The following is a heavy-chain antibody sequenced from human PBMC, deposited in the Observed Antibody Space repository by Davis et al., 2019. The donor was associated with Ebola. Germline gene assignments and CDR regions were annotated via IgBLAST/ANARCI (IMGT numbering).Heavy chain of an antibody. J-gene: IGHJ5*02. Sequence: ASVKVSCKVSGYTLSELSIHWVRPAPGKGLEWMGGFDPEDGETIYAQNFEGRVTMTEDTSTDTAYMELSSLTSEDTAVYYCAIDYSGTHLYNWFDAWGQGSLVTVSS. V-gene: IGHV1-24*01. D-gene: IGHD6-13*01. CDR1: GYTLSELS. CDR2: FDPEDGET. CDR3: AIDYSGTHLYNWFDA.